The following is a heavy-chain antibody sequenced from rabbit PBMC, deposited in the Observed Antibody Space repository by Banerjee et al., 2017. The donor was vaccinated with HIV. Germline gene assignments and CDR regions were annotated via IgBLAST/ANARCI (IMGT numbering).Heavy chain of an antibody. CDR1: GFTLSSYW. J-gene: IGHJ3*01. D-gene: IGHD7-1*01. CDR2: IYAGSSGST. CDR3: ARGHANSVNVGYSM. Sequence: QSLEESGGDLVKPGASLTLTCTASGFTLSSYWMCWVRQAPGKGLEWIACIYAGSSGSTYYASWAKGRFTISKTSSTTVTLQMTSLTAADTATYFCARGHANSVNVGYSMWGQGTLVTVS. V-gene: IGHV1S40*01.